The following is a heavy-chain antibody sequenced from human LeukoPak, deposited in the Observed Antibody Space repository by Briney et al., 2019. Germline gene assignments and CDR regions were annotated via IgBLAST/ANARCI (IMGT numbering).Heavy chain of an antibody. CDR1: GGSFSGYY. CDR2: INHSGST. V-gene: IGHV4-34*01. Sequence: SETLSLTCAVSGGSFSGYYWSWIRQPPGKGMEWIGEINHSGSTNYNPYLKSRVTISVDTSKNQFSLKLSSVTAADTAVYYCARGLRQCMPGQCSGWYSLVNWFDPWGQGTLVTVSS. J-gene: IGHJ5*02. CDR3: ARGLRQCMPGQCSGWYSLVNWFDP. D-gene: IGHD6-19*01.